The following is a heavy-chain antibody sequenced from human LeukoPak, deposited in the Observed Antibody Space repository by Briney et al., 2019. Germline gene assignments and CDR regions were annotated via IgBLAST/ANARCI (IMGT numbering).Heavy chain of an antibody. CDR2: ISSDGGNE. D-gene: IGHD5-12*01. Sequence: SGGSLRLSCAASGFTVSSYGMHWVRQAPGRGLEWVALISSDGGNEYSADSVKGRFSISGDNSKNTLYLQMNSLRAEDTAVYYCVKDSGITVATNELDYWGQGTLVTVSS. CDR1: GFTVSSYG. CDR3: VKDSGITVATNELDY. J-gene: IGHJ4*02. V-gene: IGHV3-30*18.